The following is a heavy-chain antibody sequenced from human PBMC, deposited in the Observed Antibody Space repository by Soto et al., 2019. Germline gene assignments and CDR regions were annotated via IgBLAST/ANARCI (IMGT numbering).Heavy chain of an antibody. CDR2: ISAYNGNT. CDR1: GYTFTSYG. CDR3: ARREKYYDFWSGYTEMDV. V-gene: IGHV1-18*01. Sequence: VASVKVSCKASGYTFTSYGISWVRQAPGQGLEWMGWISAYNGNTNHAQKLQGRVTMTTDTSTSTAYMELRSLRSDDTAVYYCARREKYYDFWSGYTEMDVWGQGTTVTVSS. J-gene: IGHJ6*02. D-gene: IGHD3-3*01.